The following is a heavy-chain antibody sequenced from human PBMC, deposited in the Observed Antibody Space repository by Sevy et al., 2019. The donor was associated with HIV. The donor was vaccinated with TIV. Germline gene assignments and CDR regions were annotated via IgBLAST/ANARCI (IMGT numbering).Heavy chain of an antibody. J-gene: IGHJ3*02. CDR2: INTNTGNP. CDR1: GYTFTSYA. D-gene: IGHD3-3*01. Sequence: ASVKVSCKASGYTFTSYAMNWVRQAPGRGLEWMGWINTNTGNPTYAQGFTGQFVFSLDTSVSTAYLQISSLKAEDTAVYYCARSNPSSTYYDFWSGYYDAFDIWGQGTMVTVSS. V-gene: IGHV7-4-1*02. CDR3: ARSNPSSTYYDFWSGYYDAFDI.